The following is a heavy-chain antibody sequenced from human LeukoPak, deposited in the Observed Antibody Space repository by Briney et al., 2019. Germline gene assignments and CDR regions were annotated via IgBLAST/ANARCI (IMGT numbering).Heavy chain of an antibody. Sequence: KPGGSLRLSCAASGFTFSSYSMNWVRQAPGKGLEWVSSLSSSSSYIYYADSVKGRFTISRDNAKNSLYLQMNSLRAEDTAVYYCARDLTRNPIRYSYGCDYWGQGTLVTVSS. J-gene: IGHJ4*02. D-gene: IGHD5-18*01. V-gene: IGHV3-21*01. CDR2: LSSSSSYI. CDR3: ARDLTRNPIRYSYGCDY. CDR1: GFTFSSYS.